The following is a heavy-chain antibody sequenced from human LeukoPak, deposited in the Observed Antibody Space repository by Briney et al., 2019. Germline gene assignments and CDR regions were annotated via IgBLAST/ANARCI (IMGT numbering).Heavy chain of an antibody. V-gene: IGHV3-33*01. CDR1: GFPFVGYG. CDR3: TRYNNDHFDY. Sequence: GRSLSLSCEGSGFPFVGYGMHWFRQPPGKGLEWVAVIAYDGSRAFYADSVKGRFTISRDNSKNTMSVQMDDLRAEDTAVYYCTRYNNDHFDYWGQGTLVTVSS. CDR2: IAYDGSRA. J-gene: IGHJ4*02. D-gene: IGHD1-14*01.